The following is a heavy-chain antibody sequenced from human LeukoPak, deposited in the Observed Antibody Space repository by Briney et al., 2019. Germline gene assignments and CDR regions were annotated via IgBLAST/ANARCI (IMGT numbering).Heavy chain of an antibody. CDR2: INPNSGGT. V-gene: IGHV1-2*02. CDR1: GYTFTGYY. J-gene: IGHJ6*04. CDR3: ARDHLSSGYNRMDV. D-gene: IGHD3-22*01. Sequence: ASVKVSCKASGYTFTGYYMHWVRQAPGQGLEWMGWINPNSGGTNYAQKFQGRVTMTRDTSISTAYMELSRLRSDDTAVYYCARDHLSSGYNRMDVWGKGTTVTVSS.